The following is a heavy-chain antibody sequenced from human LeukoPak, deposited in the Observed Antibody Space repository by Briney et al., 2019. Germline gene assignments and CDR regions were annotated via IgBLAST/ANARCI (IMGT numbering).Heavy chain of an antibody. V-gene: IGHV3-21*01. Sequence: GGSLRLSCAASGFTFSSYSMNWVRQAPGKGLEWVSSISSSSSYIYYADSVKGRLTISRDNAKNSLYLQMNSLRAEDTAVYYCARYSYGLYYFDYWGQGTLVTVSS. CDR2: ISSSSSYI. D-gene: IGHD5-18*01. CDR3: ARYSYGLYYFDY. J-gene: IGHJ4*02. CDR1: GFTFSSYS.